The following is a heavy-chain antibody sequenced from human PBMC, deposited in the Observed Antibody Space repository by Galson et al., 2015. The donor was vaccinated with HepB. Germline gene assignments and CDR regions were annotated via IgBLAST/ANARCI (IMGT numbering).Heavy chain of an antibody. CDR1: GFTFSSYA. CDR2: IGGSPGSI. CDR3: AKNPDYDFWSAYSYYMDV. D-gene: IGHD3-3*01. Sequence: SLRLSCAASGFTFSSYAMTWVRQAPGKGLEWVSVIGGSPGSIYYADSVKGRSTISRDNSKNTLYLQMNSLRGEDTAVYYCAKNPDYDFWSAYSYYMDVWGKGTTVTVSS. V-gene: IGHV3-23*01. J-gene: IGHJ6*03.